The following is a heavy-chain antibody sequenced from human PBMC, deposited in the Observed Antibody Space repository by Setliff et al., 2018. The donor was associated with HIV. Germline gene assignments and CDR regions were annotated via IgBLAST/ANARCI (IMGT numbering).Heavy chain of an antibody. J-gene: IGHJ4*02. D-gene: IGHD4-17*01. CDR3: ARDDYANTDLDF. CDR1: GYTFTDYG. CDR2: INTNNGNP. Sequence: GASVKVSCKASGYTFTDYGINWVRQAPGQGLEWMGWINTNNGNPTYAQGFTGRFVFSSDTSVRTAYLQIVGLKAEDTAVYFCARDDYANTDLDFWGPGTPVTVSS. V-gene: IGHV7-4-1*01.